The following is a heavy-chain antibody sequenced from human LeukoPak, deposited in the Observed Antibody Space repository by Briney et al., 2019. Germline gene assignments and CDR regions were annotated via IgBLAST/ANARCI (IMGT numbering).Heavy chain of an antibody. CDR1: GGSISSSSYY. J-gene: IGHJ4*02. CDR2: IYYSGST. V-gene: IGHV4-39*07. Sequence: SETLSLTCTVSGGSISSSSYYWGWIRQPPGKGLEWIGSIYYSGSTYYNPSLKSRVTISVDTSKNQFSLKLSSVTAADTAVYYCARVKYYYDSSGRYYFDYWGQGTLVTVSS. CDR3: ARVKYYYDSSGRYYFDY. D-gene: IGHD3-22*01.